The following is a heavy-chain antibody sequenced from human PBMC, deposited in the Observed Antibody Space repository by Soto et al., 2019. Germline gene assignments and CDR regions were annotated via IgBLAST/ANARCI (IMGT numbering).Heavy chain of an antibody. CDR1: GFNFAAYA. J-gene: IGHJ4*02. CDR2: IGWTGGAI. CDR3: VKDIAPCDVPLYYFDH. V-gene: IGHV3-9*01. D-gene: IGHD3-10*01. Sequence: EVQLVESGGGLVQPGRSLRLACATSGFNFAAYAMHWVRQAPGKGLEWVSGIGWTGGAIGDADSVTGRFIISRDNTKNSLYLQMNSLRPEDTALYYCVKDIAPCDVPLYYFDHWGQGTLVTVSS.